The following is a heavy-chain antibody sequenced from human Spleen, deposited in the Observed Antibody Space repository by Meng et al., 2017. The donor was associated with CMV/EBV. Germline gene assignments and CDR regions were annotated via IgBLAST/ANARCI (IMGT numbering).Heavy chain of an antibody. V-gene: IGHV3-30-3*02. Sequence: GGSLRLSCAASGFTFSTYAMHWVRQAPGKGLEWVSVISNDGNTKYFADSVKGRFTISRDNSKNTLYLQMNSLRPEDTAVYYCAKNPDDSWSAYWGQGTLVTVSS. J-gene: IGHJ4*02. CDR2: ISNDGNTK. CDR1: GFTFSTYA. D-gene: IGHD3-3*01. CDR3: AKNPDDSWSAY.